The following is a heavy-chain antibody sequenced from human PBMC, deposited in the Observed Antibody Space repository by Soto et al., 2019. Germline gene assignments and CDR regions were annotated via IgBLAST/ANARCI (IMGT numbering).Heavy chain of an antibody. D-gene: IGHD6-19*01. CDR2: IKSKTDGGTT. J-gene: IGHJ4*02. Sequence: GGSLRLSCAASGFTFSNAWMSWVRQAPGKGLEWVGRIKSKTDGGTTDYAAPVKGRFTISRDDSKNTLYLQMNSLKTEDTAVYYCTTDGSLSGYSSGWRQFDYWGQGTLVTVSS. CDR3: TTDGSLSGYSSGWRQFDY. CDR1: GFTFSNAW. V-gene: IGHV3-15*01.